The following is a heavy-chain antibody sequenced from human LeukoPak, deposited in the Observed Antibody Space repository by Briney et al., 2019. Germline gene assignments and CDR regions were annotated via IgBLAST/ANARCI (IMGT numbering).Heavy chain of an antibody. CDR1: GFTFSSYG. CDR3: ARGTYYYDSSGRYPSGAFDI. CDR2: ISYDGSNK. Sequence: GGSLRLSCAASGFTFSSYGMHWVRQAPGKGLEWVAVISYDGSNKYYADSVKGRFTISRDNSKNTLYLLMNSLRAEDTAVYSCARGTYYYDSSGRYPSGAFDIWGQGTMVTVSS. D-gene: IGHD3-22*01. J-gene: IGHJ3*02. V-gene: IGHV3-30*03.